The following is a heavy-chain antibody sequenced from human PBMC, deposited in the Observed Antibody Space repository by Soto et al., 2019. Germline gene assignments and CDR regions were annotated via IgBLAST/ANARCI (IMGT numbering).Heavy chain of an antibody. CDR1: GGSISSGGYS. J-gene: IGHJ4*02. CDR3: ARGVTTVTTFDY. D-gene: IGHD4-17*01. V-gene: IGHV4-30-2*01. CDR2: IYHSGST. Sequence: QLQLQESGSGLVKPSQTLSLTCAVSGGSISSGGYSCNWIRQPPGKGLEWIGYIYHSGSTYYNPSLKRRVTISGDRSKNQFSLKLSSVTAADTAVYYCARGVTTVTTFDYWGQGTLVTVSS.